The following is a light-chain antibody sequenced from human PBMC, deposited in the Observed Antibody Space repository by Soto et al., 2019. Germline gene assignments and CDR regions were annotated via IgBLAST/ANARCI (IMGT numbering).Light chain of an antibody. CDR2: DAS. Sequence: DIEMTQSPSTLSASVGDRVTITCRASETIRRWLAWYQQRPGKAPKVLIYDASTLESGVPARFSGSGSETEFTLTISSLQPEDSAPYYCQHYNSDPWTFGKGTKVEIK. CDR1: ETIRRW. CDR3: QHYNSDPWT. J-gene: IGKJ1*01. V-gene: IGKV1-5*01.